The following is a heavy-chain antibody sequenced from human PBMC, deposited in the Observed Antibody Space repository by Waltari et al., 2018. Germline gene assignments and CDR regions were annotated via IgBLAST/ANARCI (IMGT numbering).Heavy chain of an antibody. CDR1: GDSMSSNDW. V-gene: IGHV4-4*02. Sequence: QVQLQESGPGLVKPSGTLSLTCTVSGDSMSSNDWWSWVRQPPGKGLEWIGQRHRSGRINYNPSLESRVTISIDTANNQFSLKVTSTTAADTAVYYCARDRGRGLYLDSWGQGTLVTVSP. CDR3: ARDRGRGLYLDS. D-gene: IGHD2-15*01. CDR2: RHRSGRI. J-gene: IGHJ4*02.